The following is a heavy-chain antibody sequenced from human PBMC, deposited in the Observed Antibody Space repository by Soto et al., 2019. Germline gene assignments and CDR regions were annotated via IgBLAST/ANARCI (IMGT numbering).Heavy chain of an antibody. Sequence: PGGSLRLSCAASGFTFSDYYMSWIRQAPGKGLEWVSYISSSSSYTNYADSVKGRFTISRDNAKNSLYLQMNSLRAEDTAVYYCFPSLRDYGMDVWGLGTTVTVSS. CDR1: GFTFSDYY. CDR3: FPSLRDYGMDV. J-gene: IGHJ6*02. V-gene: IGHV3-11*06. D-gene: IGHD3-9*01. CDR2: ISSSSSYT.